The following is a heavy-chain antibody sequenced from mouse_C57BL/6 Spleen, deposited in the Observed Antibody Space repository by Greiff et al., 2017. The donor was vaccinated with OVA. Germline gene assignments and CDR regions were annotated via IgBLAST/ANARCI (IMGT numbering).Heavy chain of an antibody. CDR3: TRGYFDY. J-gene: IGHJ2*01. CDR1: GFTFSDAW. V-gene: IGHV6-6*01. CDR2: IRHKANNHAT. Sequence: EVKLVESGGGLVQPGGSMKLSCAASGFTFSDAWMDWVRQSPEKGLEWVAEIRHKANNHATYYAESVKGRFTISRDDSKSSVYLQMNSLRAEDTGIYYCTRGYFDYWGQGTTLTVSS.